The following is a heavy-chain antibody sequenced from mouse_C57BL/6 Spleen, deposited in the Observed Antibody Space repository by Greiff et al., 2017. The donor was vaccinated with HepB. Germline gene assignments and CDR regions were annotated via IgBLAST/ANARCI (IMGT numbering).Heavy chain of an antibody. D-gene: IGHD1-1*01. V-gene: IGHV1-80*01. CDR3: ARWEVATGFDY. J-gene: IGHJ2*01. Sequence: VQLQQSGAELVKPGASVKISCKASGYAFSSYWMNWVKQRPGKGLEWIGQIYPGDGDTNYNGKFKGKATLTADKSSSTAYMQLSSLTSEDSAVYFCARWEVATGFDYWGQGTTLTVSS. CDR2: IYPGDGDT. CDR1: GYAFSSYW.